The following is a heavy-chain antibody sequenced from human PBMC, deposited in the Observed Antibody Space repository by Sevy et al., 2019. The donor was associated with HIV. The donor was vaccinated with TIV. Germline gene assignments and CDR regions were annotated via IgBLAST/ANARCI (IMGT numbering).Heavy chain of an antibody. Sequence: SETLSLTCAVSGYFISSSYYWGWIRQPPGKGLEWVGNIYHSGSTSYNPSLKSRVTISVDTSKNQFSLRVTSVTAADTAVYFCFGSGIGNWFDPWGQGTLVTVSS. CDR1: GYFISSSYY. V-gene: IGHV4-38-2*01. CDR2: IYHSGST. D-gene: IGHD3-10*01. J-gene: IGHJ5*02. CDR3: FGSGIGNWFDP.